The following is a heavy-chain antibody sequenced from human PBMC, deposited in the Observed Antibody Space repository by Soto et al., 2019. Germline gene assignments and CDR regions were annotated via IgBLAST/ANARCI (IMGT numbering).Heavy chain of an antibody. CDR3: ARGREYSRTFDP. V-gene: IGHV4-30-4*01. D-gene: IGHD6-6*01. CDR2: IHYSGTT. J-gene: IGHJ5*02. Sequence: PSETLSLTCTVSGGSINSGDYYWSWIRQPPGKGLEWIGYIHYSGTTYNSPSLKSRVTISVDTSKNQFSLKLTSVTAADTAVYYCARGREYSRTFDPWGQGTLVTVS. CDR1: GGSINSGDYY.